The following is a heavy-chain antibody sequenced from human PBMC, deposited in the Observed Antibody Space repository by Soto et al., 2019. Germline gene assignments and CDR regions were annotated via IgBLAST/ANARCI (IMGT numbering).Heavy chain of an antibody. CDR1: DYG. Sequence: DYGRRRISKNPGKGMEWVAYISINGSNIYYADSVKGRFTIPRDNAKNTLYLQMNTLGAEDTAVYYCARDGIGGTVFRRYLDYWGRGTVVTVSS. CDR2: ISINGSNI. D-gene: IGHD1-7*01. CDR3: ARDGIGGTVFRRYLDY. J-gene: IGHJ4*02. V-gene: IGHV3-11*04.